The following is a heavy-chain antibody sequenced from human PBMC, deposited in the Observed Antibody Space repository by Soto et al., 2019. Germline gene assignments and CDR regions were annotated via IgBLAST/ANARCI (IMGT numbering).Heavy chain of an antibody. CDR1: GGSFSGYY. D-gene: IGHD3-3*01. V-gene: IGHV4-34*01. CDR3: ASAGFGWFDP. J-gene: IGHJ5*02. CDR2: INHSGST. Sequence: QVQLQQWGAGLLKPSETLSLTCAVYGGSFSGYYWCWIRQPPGKGLEWIGEINHSGSTNYNPSLKSRVTISVDTSKNQFSLKLSSVTAADTAVYYCASAGFGWFDPWGQGTLVTVSS.